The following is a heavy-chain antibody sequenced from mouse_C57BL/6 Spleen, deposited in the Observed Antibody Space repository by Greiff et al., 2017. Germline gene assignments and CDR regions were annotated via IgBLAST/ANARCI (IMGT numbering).Heavy chain of an antibody. CDR2: IYPGGGDT. D-gene: IGHD1-1*01. V-gene: IGHV1-80*01. Sequence: VQLQQSGAELVKPGASVKISCKASGYAFSSYWMCWVKQRPGKGLEWIGEIYPGGGDTNYNGKFKGTATLTGDKSSSTAYLQISSLTSEDTAVYFCARGSRSMDYWGQGTSVTVSS. CDR3: ARGSRSMDY. J-gene: IGHJ4*01. CDR1: GYAFSSYW.